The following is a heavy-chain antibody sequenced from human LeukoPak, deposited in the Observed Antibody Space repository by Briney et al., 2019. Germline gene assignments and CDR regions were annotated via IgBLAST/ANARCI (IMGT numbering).Heavy chain of an antibody. J-gene: IGHJ4*02. CDR2: INQGGSEK. CDR3: ARDVGDL. CDR1: GFTFSTYW. V-gene: IGHV3-7*01. D-gene: IGHD2-21*02. Sequence: GGSLRLSCAPSGFTFSTYWMGWVRQAPGKGLEWLANINQGGSEKYYVDSVKGRFTISRDNAKNSLFLQMNCLRAEDTAVYYCARDVGDLWGQGTLVTVSS.